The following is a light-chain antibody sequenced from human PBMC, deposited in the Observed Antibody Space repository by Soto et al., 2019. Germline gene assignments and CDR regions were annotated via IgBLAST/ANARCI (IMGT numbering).Light chain of an antibody. Sequence: QSALTQPPSVSGSPGQSVTISCTGTSSDVGGYDYVSWYQQHPGKAPKLLIYDVTKRPSGVPDRFSGSQSGNTASLTISGLQAEDEADFFCCSYGGSFPDVFGTGTKVTVL. V-gene: IGLV2-11*01. CDR1: SSDVGGYDY. J-gene: IGLJ1*01. CDR3: CSYGGSFPDV. CDR2: DVT.